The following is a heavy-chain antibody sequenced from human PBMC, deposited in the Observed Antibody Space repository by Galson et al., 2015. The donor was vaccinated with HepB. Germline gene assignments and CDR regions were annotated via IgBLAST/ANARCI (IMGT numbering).Heavy chain of an antibody. D-gene: IGHD3-10*01. V-gene: IGHV5-51*01. CDR3: ARHSDYYDSGTYYPPLDY. CDR1: GYTFTNYW. Sequence: QSGAEVKKPGESLKISCKASGYTFTNYWIGWVRQMPGKGLEWMGIIYPRDSDTKYSPSFQGQVTISADKSISTAYLQWSGLRASDTATYYCARHSDYYDSGTYYPPLDYWGQGTLVTVSS. J-gene: IGHJ4*02. CDR2: IYPRDSDT.